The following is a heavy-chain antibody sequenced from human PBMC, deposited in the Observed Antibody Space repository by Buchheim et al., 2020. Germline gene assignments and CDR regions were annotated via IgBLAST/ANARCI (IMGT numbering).Heavy chain of an antibody. J-gene: IGHJ6*02. V-gene: IGHV3-30-3*02. CDR3: AKIKMESYYYYYYGMDV. CDR2: ISYDGSNK. D-gene: IGHD5-24*01. Sequence: QVQLVESGGGVVQPGRSLRLSCAASGFTFSSYAMHWVRQAPGKGLEWVAVISYDGSNKYYADSVKGRFTISRDNSKNTLYLQMNSLRAEDTAVYYCAKIKMESYYYYYYGMDVWGQGTT. CDR1: GFTFSSYA.